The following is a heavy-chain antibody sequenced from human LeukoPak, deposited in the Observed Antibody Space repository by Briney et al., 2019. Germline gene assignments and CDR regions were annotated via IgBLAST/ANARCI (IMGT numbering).Heavy chain of an antibody. Sequence: SETLSLTCTVYGGSISSYYWSWIRQPPGKGLEWIGYIYYSGSTNYNPSLKSRVTISVDTSKNQFSLKLSSVTAADTAVYYCARVSGGMRYYFDYWGQGTLVTVSS. V-gene: IGHV4-59*01. CDR3: ARVSGGMRYYFDY. CDR2: IYYSGST. J-gene: IGHJ4*02. CDR1: GGSISSYY. D-gene: IGHD4-23*01.